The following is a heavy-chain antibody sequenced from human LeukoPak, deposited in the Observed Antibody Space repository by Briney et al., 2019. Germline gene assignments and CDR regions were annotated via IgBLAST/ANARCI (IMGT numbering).Heavy chain of an antibody. Sequence: PGRSLRLSCAASGFTFEDYAMYWVRHGPGDGLEWVSGVDWNSGTIAYADSVKGRFTISRDNAKNFLYLQMNSLRAEDTALYYCVKAVGIGSAYGLDIWGQGTMVTVSS. J-gene: IGHJ3*02. V-gene: IGHV3-9*01. D-gene: IGHD3-10*01. CDR3: VKAVGIGSAYGLDI. CDR1: GFTFEDYA. CDR2: VDWNSGTI.